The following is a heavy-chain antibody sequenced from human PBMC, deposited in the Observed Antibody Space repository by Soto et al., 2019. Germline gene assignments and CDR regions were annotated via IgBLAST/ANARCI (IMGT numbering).Heavy chain of an antibody. D-gene: IGHD3-10*01. CDR1: GGTSSSYA. Sequence: SVKVSCKASGGTSSSYAISWVRQAPGQGLEWMGGIIPIFGTANYAQKFQGRVTITADESTSTAYMELSSLRSEDTAVYYCARGGGAVYYYGSGSSPADVWGQGTTVTVSS. CDR2: IIPIFGTA. J-gene: IGHJ6*02. CDR3: ARGGGAVYYYGSGSSPADV. V-gene: IGHV1-69*13.